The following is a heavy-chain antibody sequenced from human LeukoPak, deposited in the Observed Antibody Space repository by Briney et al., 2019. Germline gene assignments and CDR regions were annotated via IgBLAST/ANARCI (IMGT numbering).Heavy chain of an antibody. CDR1: GFTFSSYA. V-gene: IGHV3-48*01. Sequence: GGSLRLSCAASGFTFSSYAMNWVRQAPGKGLEWVSYISSSSSTIYYADSVKGRFTISRDNAKNSLYLQMNSLRAEDTAVYYCARDLFGVVIMPSWAMDVWGKGTTVTVSS. CDR2: ISSSSSTI. D-gene: IGHD3-3*01. J-gene: IGHJ6*03. CDR3: ARDLFGVVIMPSWAMDV.